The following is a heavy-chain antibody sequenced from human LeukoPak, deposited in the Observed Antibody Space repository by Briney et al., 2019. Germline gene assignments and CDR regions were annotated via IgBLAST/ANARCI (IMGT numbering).Heavy chain of an antibody. D-gene: IGHD2-15*01. J-gene: IGHJ4*02. V-gene: IGHV3-23*01. CDR3: AKLASQGCCSSGASVIN. CDR2: ISGSGGST. Sequence: GGSLRLSCAASGFTFSSYAMSWVRQAPGKGLEWVSAISGSGGSTYYADSVKGRFTISRDNSKNTLYLQMNSLRAEDTAVYYCAKLASQGCCSSGASVINWGQGTLVSVSS. CDR1: GFTFSSYA.